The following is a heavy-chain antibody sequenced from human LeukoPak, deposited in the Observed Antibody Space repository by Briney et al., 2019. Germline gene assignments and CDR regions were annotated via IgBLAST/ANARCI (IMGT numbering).Heavy chain of an antibody. CDR3: ATTGYSSRNY. D-gene: IGHD6-13*01. V-gene: IGHV3-7*03. CDR2: IKQDGSEK. J-gene: IGHJ4*02. Sequence: QPGGSLRLSCAASGFSFSSYWMSWVRQAPGKGLEWVANIKQDGSEKYYVDSVKGRFTISRDNSKNTLYLQMNSLRAEDTAVYHCATTGYSSRNYWGQGTLVTVSS. CDR1: GFSFSSYW.